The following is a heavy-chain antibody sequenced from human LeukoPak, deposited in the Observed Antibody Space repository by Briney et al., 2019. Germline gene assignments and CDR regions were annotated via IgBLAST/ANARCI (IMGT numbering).Heavy chain of an antibody. CDR3: ARDDSGYDFWSGYLDYFDY. CDR2: INTDGSST. D-gene: IGHD3-3*01. J-gene: IGHJ4*02. Sequence: GGSLRLSCAASGFTFSSYWMHWVRQAPGKGLVWVSRINTDGSSTSYADSVKGRFTISRDNAKNSLYLQMNSLRAEDTAVYYCARDDSGYDFWSGYLDYFDYWGQGTLVTVSS. CDR1: GFTFSSYW. V-gene: IGHV3-74*01.